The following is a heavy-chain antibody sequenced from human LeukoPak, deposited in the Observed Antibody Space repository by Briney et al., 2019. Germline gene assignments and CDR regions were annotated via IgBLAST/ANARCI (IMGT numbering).Heavy chain of an antibody. CDR2: LFHSGST. Sequence: SGTLSLTCTVSGASISSSNWWSWVRPPPGKGLEWIGELFHSGSTNNNPSLNSRVTISVDTSKNQFSLKLSSVTAADTAVYYCARGRYYYGSGSSHKGRAFDIWGQGTMVTVSS. D-gene: IGHD3-10*01. CDR3: ARGRYYYGSGSSHKGRAFDI. V-gene: IGHV4-4*02. CDR1: GASISSSNW. J-gene: IGHJ3*02.